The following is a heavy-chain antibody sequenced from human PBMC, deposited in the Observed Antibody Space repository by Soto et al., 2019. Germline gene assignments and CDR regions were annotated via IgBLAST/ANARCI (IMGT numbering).Heavy chain of an antibody. CDR2: ISAGGATT. CDR3: ARRYCTNGVCYRGFDY. V-gene: IGHV3-23*04. J-gene: IGHJ4*02. CDR1: GFTFGNFA. Sequence: EVQLVESGGGLVQPGGSLRLSCTHSGFTFGNFAMSWVRQAPGKGLEWVSSISAGGATTYYADSVKGRVTMSRDNSKNTLSLQMISLRAEDSAVYYCARRYCTNGVCYRGFDYWGQGTLVTVSS. D-gene: IGHD2-8*01.